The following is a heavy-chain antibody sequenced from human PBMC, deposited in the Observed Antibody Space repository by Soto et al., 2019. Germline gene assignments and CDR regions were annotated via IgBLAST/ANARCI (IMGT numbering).Heavy chain of an antibody. CDR1: GGSISSYY. Sequence: QVQLQESGPGLVKPSETLSLTCTVSGGSISSYYWSWIRQPPGKGLEWIGYIYYSGSTNYNPSLKSRVTISVDTSKNQFSLKLSSVTAADTAVYYCATVATGTTFSHWFDPWGQGTLVTVSS. D-gene: IGHD1-7*01. J-gene: IGHJ5*02. V-gene: IGHV4-59*01. CDR3: ATVATGTTFSHWFDP. CDR2: IYYSGST.